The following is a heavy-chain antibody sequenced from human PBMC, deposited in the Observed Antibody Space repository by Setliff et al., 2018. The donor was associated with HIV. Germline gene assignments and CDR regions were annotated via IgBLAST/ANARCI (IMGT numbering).Heavy chain of an antibody. D-gene: IGHD4-17*01. CDR2: INQSGRS. CDR1: SGSLSGYD. J-gene: IGHJ4*02. CDR3: ARWTVGELDHFDS. Sequence: SETLSLTCAGYSGSLSGYDWNWIRQPTGKGLEWIGEINQSGRSNYNPSLKSRVIISIDTSKNQFALKLSSVTAADTDMYYCARWTVGELDHFDSLGQGTPVTV. V-gene: IGHV4-34*01.